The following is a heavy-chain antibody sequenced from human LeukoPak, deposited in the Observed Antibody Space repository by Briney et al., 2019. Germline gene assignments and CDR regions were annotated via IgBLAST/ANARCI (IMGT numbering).Heavy chain of an antibody. CDR1: ASTFSTYA. CDR3: ARSATGMRFDP. J-gene: IGHJ5*02. V-gene: IGHV1-3*03. Sequence: ASVKVSCKASASTFSTYAIHWVRQAPGQGLEWMGWISTGNGNTRYSKAFQDRVTITRDTSASTVYMELSSLRSEDMAVYYCARSATGMRFDPWGQGTLVTVSS. CDR2: ISTGNGNT. D-gene: IGHD6-13*01.